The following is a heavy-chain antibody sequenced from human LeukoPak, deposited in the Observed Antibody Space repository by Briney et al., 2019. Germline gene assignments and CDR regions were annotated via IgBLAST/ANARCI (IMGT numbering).Heavy chain of an antibody. D-gene: IGHD5-12*01. Sequence: ASVKVSCKASGYTFTSYDINWVRQATGQGLEWMGWMNPNSGNTGYAQKFQGRVTITRNTSISTAYMELSSLRSEDTAVYYCARVNSLVATGDYYYYYMDVWGKGTTVTVSS. J-gene: IGHJ6*03. V-gene: IGHV1-8*03. CDR3: ARVNSLVATGDYYYYYMDV. CDR1: GYTFTSYD. CDR2: MNPNSGNT.